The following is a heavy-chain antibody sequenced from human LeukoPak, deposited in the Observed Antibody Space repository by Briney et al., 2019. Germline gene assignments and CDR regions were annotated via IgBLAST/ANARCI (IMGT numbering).Heavy chain of an antibody. Sequence: SVKVSCKASGGTFSSYAISWVRQAPGQGLEWMGGIIPIFGTANYAQKFQSRVTITADESTSTAYMELSSLRSEDTAVYYCARDRAALWFGTRDAFDIWGQGTMVTVSS. CDR1: GGTFSSYA. D-gene: IGHD3-10*01. V-gene: IGHV1-69*13. J-gene: IGHJ3*02. CDR3: ARDRAALWFGTRDAFDI. CDR2: IIPIFGTA.